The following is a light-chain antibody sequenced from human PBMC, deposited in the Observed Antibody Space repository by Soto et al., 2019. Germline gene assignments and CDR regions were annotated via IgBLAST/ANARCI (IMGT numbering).Light chain of an antibody. V-gene: IGKV1-33*01. CDR3: QQYENLPT. CDR2: DAS. Sequence: DIQMTPSPSCLSASVRDRVTFTWQASQNINNYLNWYQQKPGRAPXLLIYDASNLEAGVPSRFRGSGSGTDFTFTISRLHPEDIATYYCQQYENLPTLGQGTRLEIK. CDR1: QNINNY. J-gene: IGKJ5*01.